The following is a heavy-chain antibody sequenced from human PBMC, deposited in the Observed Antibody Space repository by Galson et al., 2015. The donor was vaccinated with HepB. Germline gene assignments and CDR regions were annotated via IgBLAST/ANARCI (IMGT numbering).Heavy chain of an antibody. CDR3: AKEGLLWFGELLPNGAYYFDY. CDR1: GFTFSSYA. J-gene: IGHJ4*02. CDR2: ISGSGGST. Sequence: SLRLSCAASGFTFSSYAMSWVRQAPGKGLEWVSAISGSGGSTYYADSVKGRFTISRDNSKNTLYLQMNSLRAEDTAVYYCAKEGLLWFGELLPNGAYYFDYWGQGTLVTVSS. V-gene: IGHV3-23*01. D-gene: IGHD3-10*01.